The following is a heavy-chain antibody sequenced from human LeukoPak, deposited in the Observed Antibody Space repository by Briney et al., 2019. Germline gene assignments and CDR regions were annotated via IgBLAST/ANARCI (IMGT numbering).Heavy chain of an antibody. CDR3: ARDGYGYNDGNGPSDY. V-gene: IGHV3-33*01. CDR2: IWYDGSNQ. CDR1: AFTFSGYG. D-gene: IGHD5-18*01. J-gene: IGHJ4*02. Sequence: PGRSLRLSCVASAFTFSGYGMHWVRQAPGKGLEWVAVIWYDGSNQYYADSVKGRFTISRDNSKNTVYLQMNSLRAEDTAVYYCARDGYGYNDGNGPSDYWGQGTLVTVSS.